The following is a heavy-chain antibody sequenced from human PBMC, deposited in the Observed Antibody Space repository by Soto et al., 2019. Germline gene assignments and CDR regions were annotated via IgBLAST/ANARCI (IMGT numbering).Heavy chain of an antibody. CDR2: IYYSGST. V-gene: IGHV4-59*01. D-gene: IGHD6-13*01. Sequence: SETLSLTCTVSGGSISSYYWSWIRQPPGKGLEWIGYIYYSGSTNYNPSLKSRVTISVDTSKNQFSLKLSSVTAADTAVYYCGGAAAGYYYYYYYMDVWGKGTTVTVSS. CDR1: GGSISSYY. J-gene: IGHJ6*03. CDR3: GGAAAGYYYYYYYMDV.